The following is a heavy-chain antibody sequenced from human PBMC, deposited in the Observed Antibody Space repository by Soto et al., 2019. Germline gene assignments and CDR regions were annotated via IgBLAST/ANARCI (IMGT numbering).Heavy chain of an antibody. Sequence: SETLSLTCSVSGAALNSGNYYWSWIRQVPGKGLEWIGHIYVTGAVDYNPSLRDRITISQDTSERQFSLNLRLVTAADTAVYYCTRLRIATNNYKWFDPWGQGTLVTVSS. CDR1: GAALNSGNYY. CDR2: IYVTGAV. CDR3: TRLRIATNNYKWFDP. D-gene: IGHD2-21*01. V-gene: IGHV4-31*03. J-gene: IGHJ5*02.